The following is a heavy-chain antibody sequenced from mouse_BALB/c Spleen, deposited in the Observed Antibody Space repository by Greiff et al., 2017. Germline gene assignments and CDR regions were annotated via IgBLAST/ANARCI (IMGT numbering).Heavy chain of an antibody. V-gene: IGHV2-9*02. CDR1: GFSLTSYG. J-gene: IGHJ4*01. D-gene: IGHD3-1*01. CDR3: ARDRGPSFMDY. CDR2: IWAGGST. Sequence: VQRVESGPGLVAPSQSLSITCTVSGFSLTSYGVHWVRQPPGKGLEWLGVIWAGGSTNYNSALMSRLSISKDNSKSQVFLKMNSLQTDDTAMYYCARDRGPSFMDYWGQGTSVTVSS.